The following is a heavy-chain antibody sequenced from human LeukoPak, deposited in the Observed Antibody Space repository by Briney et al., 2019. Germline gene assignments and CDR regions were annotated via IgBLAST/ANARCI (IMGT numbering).Heavy chain of an antibody. V-gene: IGHV3-21*01. CDR2: ISSSSSYI. Sequence: PGGSLRLSCAASGFTFSSYSMNWVRQAPGKGLEWVSSISSSSSYIYYADSVKGRFTISRDNAKNSLYLQMNSLRAEDTAVYYCARACSSTSCYDYYYGMDVWGEGTTVAVSS. D-gene: IGHD2-2*01. CDR3: ARACSSTSCYDYYYGMDV. J-gene: IGHJ6*04. CDR1: GFTFSSYS.